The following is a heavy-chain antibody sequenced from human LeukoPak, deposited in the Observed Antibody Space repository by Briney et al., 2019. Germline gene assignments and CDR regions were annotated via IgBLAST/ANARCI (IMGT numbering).Heavy chain of an antibody. J-gene: IGHJ4*02. CDR2: INSDGSST. CDR1: GFTFSSYW. D-gene: IGHD6-6*01. CDR3: ARDSEYSSSSPPFDY. Sequence: PGGSLRLSCAASGFTFSSYWMHWVHQAPGKGLVWVSRINSDGSSTSYADSVKGRFTISRDNAKNTLYLQMNSLRAEDTAVYYCARDSEYSSSSPPFDYWGQGTLVTVSS. V-gene: IGHV3-74*01.